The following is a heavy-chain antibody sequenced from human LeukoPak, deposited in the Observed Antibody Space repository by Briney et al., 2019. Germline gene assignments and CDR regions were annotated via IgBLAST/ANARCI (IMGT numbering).Heavy chain of an antibody. CDR1: GYTFTGYY. CDR2: FDPEDGET. J-gene: IGHJ5*02. D-gene: IGHD3-10*01. CDR3: ATDREVRGVITPEGMNWFDP. Sequence: ASVKVSCKASGYTFTGYYMHWVRQAPGKGLEWMGGFDPEDGETIYAQKFQGRVTMTEDTSTDTAYMELSSLRSEDTAVYYCATDREVRGVITPEGMNWFDPWGQGTLVTVSS. V-gene: IGHV1-24*01.